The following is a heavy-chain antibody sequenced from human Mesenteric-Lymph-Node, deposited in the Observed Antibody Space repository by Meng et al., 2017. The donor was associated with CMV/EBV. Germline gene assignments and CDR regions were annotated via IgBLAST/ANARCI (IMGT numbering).Heavy chain of an antibody. CDR3: AKSTVFGVVSIDY. D-gene: IGHD3-3*01. Sequence: GESLKISCGASGFTFSSYAMNWVRQAPGKGLEWVSVIYSGGRSTHYADSVKGRFTISRDNSKNRLYLQMNSLRAEDTGVYYCAKSTVFGVVSIDYWGQGTLVTVSS. CDR1: GFTFSSYA. V-gene: IGHV3-23*03. J-gene: IGHJ4*02. CDR2: IYSGGRST.